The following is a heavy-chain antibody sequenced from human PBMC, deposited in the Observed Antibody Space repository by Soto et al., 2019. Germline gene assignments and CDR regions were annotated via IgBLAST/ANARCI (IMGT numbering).Heavy chain of an antibody. J-gene: IGHJ4*02. CDR1: GGSFSGYY. CDR2: INHSGST. CDR3: ARGQKGGYSYHYFDY. Sequence: SETLSLTCAVYGGSFSGYYWSWIRQPPGKGLEWIGEINHSGSTNYNPSLKSRVTISVDTSKNQFSLKLSSVTAADTAVYYCARGQKGGYSYHYFDYWGQGXLVTVYS. V-gene: IGHV4-34*01. D-gene: IGHD5-18*01.